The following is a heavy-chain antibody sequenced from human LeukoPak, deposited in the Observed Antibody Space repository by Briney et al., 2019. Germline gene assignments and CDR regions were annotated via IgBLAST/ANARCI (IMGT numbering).Heavy chain of an antibody. V-gene: IGHV5-51*01. Sequence: GESLQISCQGSGYSFTSYWIGWVRQMPGKGLEWMGIIYPGDSDTRYSPSFQGQVTISADKSISTAYLQWSSLKASDTAMYYCARQDSDCSSTSCYDIDFDYWGQGILVTVSS. CDR3: ARQDSDCSSTSCYDIDFDY. CDR1: GYSFTSYW. J-gene: IGHJ4*02. CDR2: IYPGDSDT. D-gene: IGHD2-2*01.